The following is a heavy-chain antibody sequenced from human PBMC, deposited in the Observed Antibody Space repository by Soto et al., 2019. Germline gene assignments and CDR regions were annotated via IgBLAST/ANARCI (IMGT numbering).Heavy chain of an antibody. J-gene: IGHJ6*01. CDR2: INPNSGGT. CDR3: ARDSGGMVAAAVTTINNYYYGMDV. Sequence: ASVKVSCKASGYTFTGYYMHWVRQAPGQGLEWMGWINPNSGGTNYAQKFQGWVTMTRDTSISTAYMELSRLRSDDTAVYYCARDSGGMVAAAVTTINNYYYGMDVWGQGTTVTVSS. V-gene: IGHV1-2*04. CDR1: GYTFTGYY. D-gene: IGHD6-13*01.